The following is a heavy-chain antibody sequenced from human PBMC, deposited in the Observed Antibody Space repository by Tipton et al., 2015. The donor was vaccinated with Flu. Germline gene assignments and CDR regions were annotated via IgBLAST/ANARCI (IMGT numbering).Heavy chain of an antibody. Sequence: LVQSSETLSLTCTVSGGSIGVTTYYWGWIRQPPGKGLEYIGSVYYTGGTYFNPSLKSRVTVSIDTSKKQFSLKLNSVTAADTAVYYCARLSLSFNAFDIWGQGTTVIVSS. CDR3: ARLSLSFNAFDI. V-gene: IGHV4-39*07. CDR2: VYYTGGT. D-gene: IGHD2/OR15-2a*01. J-gene: IGHJ3*02. CDR1: GGSIGVTTYY.